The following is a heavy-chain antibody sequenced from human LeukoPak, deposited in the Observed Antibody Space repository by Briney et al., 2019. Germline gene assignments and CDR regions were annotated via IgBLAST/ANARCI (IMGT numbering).Heavy chain of an antibody. CDR1: GFTVSSNY. CDR3: ARDLEGATEQWLEPQGLDY. V-gene: IGHV3-30-3*01. D-gene: IGHD6-19*01. CDR2: ISYDGSNK. Sequence: PGGSLRLSCAASGFTVSSNYMSWVRRAPGKGLEWVAVISYDGSNKYYADSVKGRFTISRDNSKNTLYLQMNSLRAEDTAVYYCARDLEGATEQWLEPQGLDYWGQGTLVTVSS. J-gene: IGHJ4*02.